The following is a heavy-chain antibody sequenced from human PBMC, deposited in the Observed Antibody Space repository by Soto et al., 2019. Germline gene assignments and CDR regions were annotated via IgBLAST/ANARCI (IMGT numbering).Heavy chain of an antibody. V-gene: IGHV3-15*07. D-gene: IGHD7-27*01. CDR2: IKSKTDGGTT. Sequence: SMRLSCAAYGFTFSNAWMNWVRQAPGKGLEWVGRIKSKTDGGTTDYAAPVKGRFTISRDDSKNTLYLQMNSLKTEDTAVYYCTTAFWADDAFDIWGQGTMVTVSS. CDR3: TTAFWADDAFDI. CDR1: GFTFSNAW. J-gene: IGHJ3*02.